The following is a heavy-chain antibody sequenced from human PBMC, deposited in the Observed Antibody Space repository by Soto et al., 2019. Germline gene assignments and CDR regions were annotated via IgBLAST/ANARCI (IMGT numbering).Heavy chain of an antibody. D-gene: IGHD3-22*01. CDR1: CYTFTSYG. J-gene: IGHJ4*02. Sequence: APGKVSCKASCYTFTSYGISWVRQAPGQGREWMGWVSAYNGNTNYAQKLQGRVTMTTDTSTSTAYMELRSLRSDDTAVYYCARDSEYYYDSSGYSGFDYWGQGTLVTVSS. CDR2: VSAYNGNT. V-gene: IGHV1-18*01. CDR3: ARDSEYYYDSSGYSGFDY.